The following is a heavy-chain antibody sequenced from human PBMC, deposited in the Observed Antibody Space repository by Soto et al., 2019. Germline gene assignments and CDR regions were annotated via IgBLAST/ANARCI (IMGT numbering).Heavy chain of an antibody. CDR1: GGSISYSY. CDR2: IYYSGST. J-gene: IGHJ4*02. CDR3: AREQLTGYVDH. D-gene: IGHD3-9*01. Sequence: PSETLSLTCTVSGGSISYSYWSWIRQSPGKGLEWIGYIYYSGSTNYNPSLKSRVAISVDTSKNQFSLKPNSVTATDTAVYYCAREQLTGYVDHWGQGTLVTVSS. V-gene: IGHV4-59*01.